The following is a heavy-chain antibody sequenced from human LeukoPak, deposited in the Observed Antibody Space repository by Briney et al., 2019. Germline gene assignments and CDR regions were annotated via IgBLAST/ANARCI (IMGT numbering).Heavy chain of an antibody. CDR2: IYTSGST. CDR3: AREEQWLVRSFDY. D-gene: IGHD6-19*01. CDR1: GDSISSGSYY. Sequence: SETLSLTCTVSGDSISSGSYYWSWIRQPAGKGLEWIGRIYTSGSTNFNPSLKSRATISVDTSKNQFSLKLSSVTAADTAVYYCAREEQWLVRSFDYWGQGTLATVSS. J-gene: IGHJ4*02. V-gene: IGHV4-61*02.